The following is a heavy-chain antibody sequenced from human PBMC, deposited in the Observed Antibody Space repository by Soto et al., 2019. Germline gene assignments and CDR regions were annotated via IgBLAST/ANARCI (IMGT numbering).Heavy chain of an antibody. CDR3: AKEGVQTYYYGSGSYFSSYNWFDP. Sequence: GGSLRLSCAVSGFTFSSYAMSWVRQAPGKGLEWVSAISGSGGSPYYADSVKGRFTISRDNSKNTLYLQMNSLRAEDAAVYYCAKEGVQTYYYGSGSYFSSYNWFDPWGQGTLVTVSS. CDR2: ISGSGGSP. V-gene: IGHV3-23*01. J-gene: IGHJ5*02. D-gene: IGHD3-10*01. CDR1: GFTFSSYA.